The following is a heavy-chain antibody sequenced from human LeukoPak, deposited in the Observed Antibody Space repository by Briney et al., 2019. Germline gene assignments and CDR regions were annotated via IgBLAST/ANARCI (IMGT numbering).Heavy chain of an antibody. V-gene: IGHV3-7*03. CDR3: AKEGRSIQNY. Sequence: GGSLRLSCAASGFMFSSNWMSWVRLAPGEGLEWVSNIKEDGTGTYYVDSVKGRFNIYRDNAKNSLYLQMNSLRVEDTAVYYCAKEGRSIQNYWGQGTLVTVSS. D-gene: IGHD6-6*01. CDR2: IKEDGTGT. J-gene: IGHJ4*02. CDR1: GFMFSSNW.